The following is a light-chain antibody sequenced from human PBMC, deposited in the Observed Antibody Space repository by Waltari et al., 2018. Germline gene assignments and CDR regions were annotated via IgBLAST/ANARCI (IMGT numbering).Light chain of an antibody. CDR3: ALYLGSGIWV. Sequence: QTVVTQEPSFSVSPGGTVTLTCGLSSGSVSTSHYPSWSQQTPGQAPRTLIYSTFTRSSGVPDRFSGSIVGNKVALTITGAQADDESEFYCALYLGSGIWVFGGGTRLTVL. J-gene: IGLJ3*02. CDR2: STF. CDR1: SGSVSTSHY. V-gene: IGLV8-61*01.